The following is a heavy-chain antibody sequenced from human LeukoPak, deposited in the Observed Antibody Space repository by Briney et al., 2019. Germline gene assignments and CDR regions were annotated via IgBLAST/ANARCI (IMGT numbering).Heavy chain of an antibody. CDR1: GFTFNTAW. V-gene: IGHV3-15*01. D-gene: IGHD2-15*01. J-gene: IGHJ5*02. CDR2: IKSKTEGGTT. Sequence: PGGSLRLSCAVSGFTFNTAWMSWVRQAPGKGLEWVGRIKSKTEGGTTDYAAPVKGRFTISRDDSKNTLYLQMNSLKIEDTAVYHCTIDHIYSGGFYYNDWFDPWGQGTLVTVSS. CDR3: TIDHIYSGGFYYNDWFDP.